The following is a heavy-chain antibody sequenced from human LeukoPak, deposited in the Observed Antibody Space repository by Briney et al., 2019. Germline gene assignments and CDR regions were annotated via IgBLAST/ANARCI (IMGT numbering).Heavy chain of an antibody. J-gene: IGHJ4*02. CDR1: GFTFSNAW. CDR2: IKSKTDGGTT. CDR3: TTDCTNGVCYVMVDAS. V-gene: IGHV3-15*01. Sequence: GRTLRLSCAASGFTFSNAWMSWVRHAPRKGLEWGGRIKSKTDGGTTDYAAPVKGRFTISRDDSKNTRYLQMNSLKTEDTAVYYCTTDCTNGVCYVMVDASWGQGTLVTVSS. D-gene: IGHD2-8*01.